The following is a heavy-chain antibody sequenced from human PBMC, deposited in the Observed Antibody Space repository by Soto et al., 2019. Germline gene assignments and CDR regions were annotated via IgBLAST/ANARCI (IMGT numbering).Heavy chain of an antibody. CDR2: IYYSGST. J-gene: IGHJ5*02. V-gene: IGHV4-30-4*07. CDR3: ARPHGGSSGWDNWFDP. Sequence: SETLSLTCAVSGGSISSGGYSWSWIRQPPGKGLEWIGYIYYSGSTYYNPSLKSRLTISVDTSKNQFSLKLSSVTAADTAVYYCARPHGGSSGWDNWFDPWGQGTLVTVSS. D-gene: IGHD6-25*01. CDR1: GGSISSGGYS.